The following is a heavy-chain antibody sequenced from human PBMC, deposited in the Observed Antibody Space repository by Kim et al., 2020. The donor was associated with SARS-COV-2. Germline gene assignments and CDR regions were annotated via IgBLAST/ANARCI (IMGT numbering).Heavy chain of an antibody. CDR1: GITFSSSP. V-gene: IGHV3-30-3*02. J-gene: IGHJ4*02. D-gene: IGHD2-15*01. Sequence: GGSLRLSCAASGITFSSSPMHWVRQAPGKGLEWVAMISDSGSNAYYADSVKGRFTISRDNSKSTVFLQMNSLTDGDTAVYYCAKERGDGSCSGTACYGIAYWGRGTLVTVSS. CDR2: ISDSGSNA. CDR3: AKERGDGSCSGTACYGIAY.